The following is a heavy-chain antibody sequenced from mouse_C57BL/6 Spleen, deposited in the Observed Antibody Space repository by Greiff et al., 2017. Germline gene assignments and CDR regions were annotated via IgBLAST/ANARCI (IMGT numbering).Heavy chain of an antibody. CDR1: GYTFNEYI. CDR3: AIQITTVFDY. CDR2: FYPGSGSI. V-gene: IGHV1-62-2*01. Sequence: QVQLQQSGAELVKPGASVKLSCKASGYTFNEYIIHSVKQRSGQGLEWIGWFYPGSGSIKYHEKFKDKATLTADKSSSTVYMELSRLTSADSAVYFCAIQITTVFDYWGQGTSLTVSS. J-gene: IGHJ2*02. D-gene: IGHD1-1*01.